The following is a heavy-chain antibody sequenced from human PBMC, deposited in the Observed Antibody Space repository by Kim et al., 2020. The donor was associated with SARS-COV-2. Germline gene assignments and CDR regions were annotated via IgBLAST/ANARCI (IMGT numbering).Heavy chain of an antibody. D-gene: IGHD2-2*02. J-gene: IGHJ6*02. CDR1: GYTFTSYG. CDR2: ISAYNGNT. V-gene: IGHV1-18*04. CDR3: ARDRAVVPAAIWVYYYYGMDV. Sequence: ASVKVSCKASGYTFTSYGISWVRQAPGQGLEWMGWISAYNGNTNYAQKLQGRVTMTTDTSTSTAYMELRSLRSDDTAVYYCARDRAVVPAAIWVYYYYGMDVWGQGTTVTVSS.